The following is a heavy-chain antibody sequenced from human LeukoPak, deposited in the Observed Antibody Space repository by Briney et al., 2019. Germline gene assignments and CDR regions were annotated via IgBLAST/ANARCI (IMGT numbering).Heavy chain of an antibody. J-gene: IGHJ4*02. V-gene: IGHV4-39*01. Sequence: ETLSLTCTVSGGSISSSSYYWGWIRQPPGKGLEWIGSIYYSGSTYYNPSLKSRVTKSVDTSKNQFSLKLSSVTAADTAVYYCARQVADIVVVPAAMRFDYWGQGTLVTVSS. CDR3: ARQVADIVVVPAAMRFDY. CDR1: GGSISSSSYY. CDR2: IYYSGST. D-gene: IGHD2-2*01.